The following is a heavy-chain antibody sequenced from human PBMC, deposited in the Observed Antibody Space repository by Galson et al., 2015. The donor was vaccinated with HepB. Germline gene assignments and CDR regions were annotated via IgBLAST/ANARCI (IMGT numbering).Heavy chain of an antibody. J-gene: IGHJ5*02. D-gene: IGHD3-22*01. CDR3: ATGYDSSGYYKIGFDP. CDR2: FDPEDGET. V-gene: IGHV1-24*01. CDR1: GYTLTELS. Sequence: SVKVSCKVSGYTLTELSMHWVRQAPGKGLEWMGGFDPEDGETIYAQKFQGRVTMTEDTSTDTAYMELSSLRSEDTAVYYCATGYDSSGYYKIGFDPWGQGTLVTVSS.